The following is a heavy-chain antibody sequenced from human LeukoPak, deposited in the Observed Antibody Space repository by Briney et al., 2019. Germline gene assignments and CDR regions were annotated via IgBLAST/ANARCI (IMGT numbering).Heavy chain of an antibody. V-gene: IGHV1-2*02. Sequence: ASVKVSCKASGYTFTGYYMHWVRQAPGQGLEWMGWINPNSGGTNYAQKFQGRVTMTRDTSISTAYMELSRLRSDDTAVYYCARDRYSSGTSDWFDPWGQGTLVTVPS. CDR2: INPNSGGT. CDR1: GYTFTGYY. CDR3: ARDRYSSGTSDWFDP. D-gene: IGHD6-19*01. J-gene: IGHJ5*02.